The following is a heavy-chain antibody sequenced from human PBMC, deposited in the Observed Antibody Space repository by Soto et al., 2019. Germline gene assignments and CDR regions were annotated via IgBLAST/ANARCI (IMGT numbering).Heavy chain of an antibody. CDR2: IIPIFGTA. D-gene: IGHD3-10*01. CDR3: ARAMVRGSYYYGMDV. CDR1: GGTFSSYA. J-gene: IGHJ6*02. Sequence: QVQLVQSGAEVKKPGSSVKVSCKASGGTFSSYAISWVRQAPGQGVERMGWIIPIFGTANYAQKFQGRVTITADESTSPGYMEVSSLRSEDTAVYCGARAMVRGSYYYGMDVWGQGTTVTVSS. V-gene: IGHV1-69*01.